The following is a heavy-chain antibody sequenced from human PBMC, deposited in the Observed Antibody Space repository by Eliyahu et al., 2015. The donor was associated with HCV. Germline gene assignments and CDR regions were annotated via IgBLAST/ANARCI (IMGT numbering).Heavy chain of an antibody. CDR3: ARATGLNRPWDYYFDY. CDR1: GYTFXSND. J-gene: IGHJ4*02. D-gene: IGHD1-14*01. Sequence: QVQLVQSGAEVKKPGASVKVSCKASGYTFXSNDINWVRQATGQGLEWMGWMNPNSGNTGYAQKFQDRVTMTRNTSISTAYMELSRLRSEDTAVYYCARATGLNRPWDYYFDYWGQGTLVTVSS. CDR2: MNPNSGNT. V-gene: IGHV1-8*01.